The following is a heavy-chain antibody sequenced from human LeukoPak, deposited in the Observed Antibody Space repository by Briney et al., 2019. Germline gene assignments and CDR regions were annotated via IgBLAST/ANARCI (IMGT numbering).Heavy chain of an antibody. D-gene: IGHD2-2*01. CDR3: AKGSSTSEKQWGYYMDV. Sequence: GGSLRLSCAASEFSVGSNYMTWVRQAPGKGLEWVSLIYSGGSTYYADSVKGRFTISRDNSKNTLYLQMNSLRAEDTAVYYCAKGSSTSEKQWGYYMDVWGKGTTVTISS. J-gene: IGHJ6*03. CDR2: IYSGGST. CDR1: EFSVGSNY. V-gene: IGHV3-66*02.